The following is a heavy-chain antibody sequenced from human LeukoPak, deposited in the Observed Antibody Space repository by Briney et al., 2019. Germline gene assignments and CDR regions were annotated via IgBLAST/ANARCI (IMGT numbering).Heavy chain of an antibody. D-gene: IGHD2-15*01. CDR3: ANQRSEVVVAATNY. CDR2: ITGGGDTT. Sequence: GGSLRLSCAASGFTFSSYAMTWVRQAPGKGLEWVSSITGGGDTTYYADSVRGRFTISRDNSKNTLSVQMNSLRAEDTAVYYCANQRSEVVVAATNYWGQGTLVTVSS. J-gene: IGHJ4*02. CDR1: GFTFSSYA. V-gene: IGHV3-23*01.